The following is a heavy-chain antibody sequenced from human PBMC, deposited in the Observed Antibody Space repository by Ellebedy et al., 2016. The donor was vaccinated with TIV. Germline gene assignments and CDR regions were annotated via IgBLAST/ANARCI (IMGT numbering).Heavy chain of an antibody. CDR3: VSSASMDAFDL. J-gene: IGHJ3*01. Sequence: SETLSLTCAVSGGSLSDNYWTWIRQPPGKGLEWIGYLYYTGSTNYNPSLKSLVTISVNTPRNQFSLKLSSVTAADTAVYYCVSSASMDAFDLWGQGTMVTVSS. V-gene: IGHV4-59*01. D-gene: IGHD3-16*01. CDR1: GGSLSDNY. CDR2: LYYTGST.